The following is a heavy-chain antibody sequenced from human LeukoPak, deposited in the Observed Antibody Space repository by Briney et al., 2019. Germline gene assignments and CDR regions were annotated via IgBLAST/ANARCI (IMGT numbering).Heavy chain of an antibody. CDR1: GFTFSSYA. V-gene: IGHV3-30-3*01. CDR2: ISYDGSNK. D-gene: IGHD6-6*01. J-gene: IGHJ4*02. Sequence: GGSLRLSCAASGFTFSSYAMHWVRQAPGKGLEWVAVISYDGSNKYYADSVKGRFTISRDNSKNTLYLQMNSLRAEDTAVYYCARAPLVTARLFDYWGQGTLVTVSS. CDR3: ARAPLVTARLFDY.